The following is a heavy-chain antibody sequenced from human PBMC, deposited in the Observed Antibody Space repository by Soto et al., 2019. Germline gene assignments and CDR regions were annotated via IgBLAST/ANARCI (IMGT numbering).Heavy chain of an antibody. Sequence: SGPTLVNPTQTLTLTCTFSGFSLSTSGMCVSWIHQPPGKALEWLARIDWDDDKYYSTSLKTRLTISKDTSKNQVVLTMTNMDPVDTATYYCARYYTHSGYDLGYMDVWGKGTTVTVSS. D-gene: IGHD5-12*01. V-gene: IGHV2-70*11. CDR1: GFSLSTSGMC. CDR2: IDWDDDK. CDR3: ARYYTHSGYDLGYMDV. J-gene: IGHJ6*03.